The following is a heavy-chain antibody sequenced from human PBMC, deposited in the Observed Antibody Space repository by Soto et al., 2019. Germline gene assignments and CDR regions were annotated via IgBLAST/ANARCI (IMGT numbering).Heavy chain of an antibody. Sequence: QVQVVESGGGVVQPGRSLRLSCAASGFTFSSYAMHWVRQAPGKGLEWVALISYDRSNKYYADSVKGRFAISRDNSKNALYLHMNSLRAEDTAVYYCARIGLLHGMDVWGQGTTVTVSS. D-gene: IGHD2-15*01. V-gene: IGHV3-30*09. J-gene: IGHJ6*02. CDR1: GFTFSSYA. CDR2: ISYDRSNK. CDR3: ARIGLLHGMDV.